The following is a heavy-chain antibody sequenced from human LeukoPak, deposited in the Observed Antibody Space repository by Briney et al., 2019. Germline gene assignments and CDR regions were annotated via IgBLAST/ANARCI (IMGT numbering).Heavy chain of an antibody. CDR1: GFTFSSYA. CDR2: ISYDGSNK. CDR3: ARDFGFGGRTYYYYYGMDV. J-gene: IGHJ6*02. Sequence: GRSLRLSCAASGFTFSSYAMHWVRQAPGKGLEWVAVISYDGSNKYYADSVKGRFTISRGNSKNTLYLQMNSLRAEDTAVYYCARDFGFGGRTYYYYYGMDVWGQGTTVTDSS. V-gene: IGHV3-30*04. D-gene: IGHD3-10*01.